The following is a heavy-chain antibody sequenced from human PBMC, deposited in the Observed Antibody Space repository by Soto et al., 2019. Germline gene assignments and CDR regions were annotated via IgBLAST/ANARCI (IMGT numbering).Heavy chain of an antibody. CDR2: IYYSGST. CDR3: PRIERINMIVGGAFDI. Sequence: QTLSLTCPLSCVSIPSGAYYWSWFRHHPWKGLECIVYIYYSGSTYYNPYLKSRVTISVDTSKNQFSLKLSSVTAADTAVYYCPRIERINMIVGGAFDIWGQGTMLTVSS. J-gene: IGHJ3*02. CDR1: CVSIPSGAYY. D-gene: IGHD3-22*01. V-gene: IGHV4-31*03.